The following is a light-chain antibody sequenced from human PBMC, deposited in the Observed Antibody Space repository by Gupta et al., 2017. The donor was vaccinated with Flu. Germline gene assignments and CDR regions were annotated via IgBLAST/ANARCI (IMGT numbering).Light chain of an antibody. CDR2: KDT. V-gene: IGLV3-27*01. CDR1: VLAKKY. Sequence: YELTQPSSVSVSPGQTASIPCSGDVLAKKYTRWLRQRPGQAPVLIIYKDTERPSGIPDRFSGSSAGTTVTLTISGAEVEDEGDYFCYSATDNIVIFGGGTHLTVL. CDR3: YSATDNIVI. J-gene: IGLJ2*01.